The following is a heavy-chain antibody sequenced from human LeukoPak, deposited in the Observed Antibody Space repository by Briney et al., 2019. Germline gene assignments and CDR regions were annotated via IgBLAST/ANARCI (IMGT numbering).Heavy chain of an antibody. J-gene: IGHJ4*02. CDR2: INPNSCGT. D-gene: IGHD3-22*01. V-gene: IGHV1-2*02. CDR3: ARSGSGYYYPPYDY. Sequence: ASVKVSCKASGYTFTGYYMHWVRQAPGQGLEWMGWINPNSCGTNYAQKFQGRVTMTRDTSISTAYMELSRLRSDDTAVYYCARSGSGYYYPPYDYWGQGTLVTVSS. CDR1: GYTFTGYY.